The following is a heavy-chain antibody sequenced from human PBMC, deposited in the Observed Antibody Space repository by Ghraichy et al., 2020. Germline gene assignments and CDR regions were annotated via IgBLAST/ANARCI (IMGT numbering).Heavy chain of an antibody. V-gene: IGHV4-34*01. CDR3: ARGKAVADYAMDV. D-gene: IGHD6-19*01. J-gene: IGHJ6*02. Sequence: SETLSLTCAVYGGSFSDYYWSWIRQPPGKGLEWIGEINHSGSTNYNPSLKRRVTISVDTSQNQFSLNLNSVTAADTAVYYCARGKAVADYAMDVWGQGTTVTVSS. CDR1: GGSFSDYY. CDR2: INHSGST.